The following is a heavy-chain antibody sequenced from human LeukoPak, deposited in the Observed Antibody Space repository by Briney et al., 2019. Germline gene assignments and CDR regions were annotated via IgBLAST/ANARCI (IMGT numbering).Heavy chain of an antibody. CDR1: GFTVSSNY. V-gene: IGHV3-53*01. D-gene: IGHD6-19*01. J-gene: IGHJ4*02. CDR3: ARDAGAVAGYYFDY. CDR2: IYSGGST. Sequence: GGSLRLSCAASGFTVSSNYMSWVRQAPGKGLECVSVIYSGGSTYYADSVKGRFTISRDNSKNTLYLQMNSLRAEDTAVYYCARDAGAVAGYYFDYWGQGTLVTVSS.